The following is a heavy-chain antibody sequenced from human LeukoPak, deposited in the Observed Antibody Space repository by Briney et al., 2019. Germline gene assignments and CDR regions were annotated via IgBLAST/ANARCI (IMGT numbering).Heavy chain of an antibody. CDR2: VYSGGST. D-gene: IGHD6-13*01. Sequence: GGSLRLSCAASGFTFSSYAMSWVRQAPGKGLEWVSVVYSGGSTYYADSVKGRFTISRDSSKNTLYLQMNSLRAEDTAVYYCALGDPSSSWGQGTLVTVSS. J-gene: IGHJ4*02. CDR1: GFTFSSYA. CDR3: ALGDPSSS. V-gene: IGHV3-66*01.